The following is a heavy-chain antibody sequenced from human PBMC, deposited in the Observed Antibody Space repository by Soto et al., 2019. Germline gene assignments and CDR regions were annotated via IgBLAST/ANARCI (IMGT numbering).Heavy chain of an antibody. V-gene: IGHV1-18*01. D-gene: IGHD3-3*01. J-gene: IGHJ6*02. CDR2: ISAYNGNT. Sequence: GASVKVSCKASGYTFTRYGISWVRQAPGQGLEWMGWISAYNGNTNYAQKLQGRVTMTTDTSTSTAYMELRSLRSDDTAVYYCARDPYYDFWSGLIVRTGSYGMEVWGQGTTVTVSS. CDR1: GYTFTRYG. CDR3: ARDPYYDFWSGLIVRTGSYGMEV.